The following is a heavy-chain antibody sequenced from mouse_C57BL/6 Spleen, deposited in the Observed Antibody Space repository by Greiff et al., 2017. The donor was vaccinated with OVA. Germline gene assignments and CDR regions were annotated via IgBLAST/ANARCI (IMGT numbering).Heavy chain of an antibody. J-gene: IGHJ4*01. V-gene: IGHV6-3*01. CDR3: TVRLESGDWYAMDY. CDR2: IRLKSDNYAT. CDR1: GFTFSNYW. D-gene: IGHD3-2*02. Sequence: EVKLVESGGGLVQPGGSMKLSCVASGFTFSNYWMNWVRQSPEKGLEWVAQIRLKSDNYATHYAESVKGRFTISRDDSKSSVYLQMNNLRAEDTGIYYCTVRLESGDWYAMDYWGQGTSVTVSS.